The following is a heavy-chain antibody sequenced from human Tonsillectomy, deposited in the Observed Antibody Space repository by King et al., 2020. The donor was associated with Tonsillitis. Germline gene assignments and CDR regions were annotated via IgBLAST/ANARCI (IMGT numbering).Heavy chain of an antibody. V-gene: IGHV4-38-2*01. D-gene: IGHD2-2*01. CDR2: IYHSGST. CDR3: ARVRIAVVPAAKSGEYNWFDP. Sequence: VQLVESGPGLVKPSETLSLTCGVSGYSISSGYYWGWIRQPPGKGLEWIGSIYHSGSTYYNPSLKSRVTISVDTSKNQFSLKLSSVTAADTAVYYCARVRIAVVPAAKSGEYNWFDPWGQGTLVTVSS. J-gene: IGHJ5*02. CDR1: GYSISSGYY.